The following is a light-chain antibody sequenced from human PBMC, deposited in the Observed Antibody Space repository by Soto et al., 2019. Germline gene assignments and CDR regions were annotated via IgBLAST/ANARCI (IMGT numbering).Light chain of an antibody. Sequence: DIQMTQYPSSQSASVVDRVTMTCRASQSISSWLAWYQQKPGKAPKLLIYKASSLESGVPSRFSGSGSGTEFTLTISSLQPDDFATYYCQQYNSYSTFGQGTKVDIK. CDR2: KAS. J-gene: IGKJ1*01. V-gene: IGKV1-5*03. CDR3: QQYNSYST. CDR1: QSISSW.